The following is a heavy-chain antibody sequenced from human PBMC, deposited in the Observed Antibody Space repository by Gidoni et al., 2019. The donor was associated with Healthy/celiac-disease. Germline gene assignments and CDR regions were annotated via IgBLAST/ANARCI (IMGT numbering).Heavy chain of an antibody. CDR1: GFTFSNAW. CDR2: IKSKTDGGTT. Sequence: EVQLVESGGGLVKPGGPLSLSCAASGFTFSNAWMSWVRPAPGKGLELVGRIKSKTDGGTTDYAAPVKGRFTISRDDSKNTLYLQMNSLKTEDTAVYYCTTLPMIQRDAFDIWGQGTMVTVSS. V-gene: IGHV3-15*01. J-gene: IGHJ3*02. D-gene: IGHD3-16*01. CDR3: TTLPMIQRDAFDI.